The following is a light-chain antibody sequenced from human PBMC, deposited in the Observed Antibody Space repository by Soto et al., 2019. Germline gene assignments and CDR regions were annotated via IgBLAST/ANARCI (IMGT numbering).Light chain of an antibody. V-gene: IGKV3-15*01. Sequence: EIVMTQSPATLSLSPGERVTLSCRASQSVSNNLAWYQQKPGQAPRLLIYGASTRATGIPARFSGSGSGTEFTLTISSLQSEDFAVYYCQQYNNWPQTFGQGTKVDI. CDR2: GAS. J-gene: IGKJ1*01. CDR1: QSVSNN. CDR3: QQYNNWPQT.